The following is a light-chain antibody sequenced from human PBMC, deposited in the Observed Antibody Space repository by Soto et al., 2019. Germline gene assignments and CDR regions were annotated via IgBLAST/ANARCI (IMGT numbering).Light chain of an antibody. CDR1: SSNIGNNY. CDR3: GTWDSSLSADV. V-gene: IGLV1-51*01. J-gene: IGLJ1*01. Sequence: QSVLTQPPSVSAAPGQKVTISCSGSSSNIGNNYVSWYQQLPGTAPKLLIYDNNKRPSGIPDRFSGSKSGTSATLGITGLQTGDGADYYCGTWDSSLSADVFGTGTKLTVL. CDR2: DNN.